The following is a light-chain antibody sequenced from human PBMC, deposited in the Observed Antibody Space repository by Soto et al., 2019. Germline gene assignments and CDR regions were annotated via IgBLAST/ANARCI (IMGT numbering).Light chain of an antibody. J-gene: IGKJ2*01. V-gene: IGKV2-28*01. Sequence: DILLTQSPLSLPVTPGEPASISCRSRQSLLHSTGYNFLDWYLQRPGQSPQLLIYLGSNRASGVPDRFHGSGSGTDFTLKITRVEAEDVGIYYCMQALQTPYTFGQGTKLDIK. CDR3: MQALQTPYT. CDR2: LGS. CDR1: QSLLHSTGYNF.